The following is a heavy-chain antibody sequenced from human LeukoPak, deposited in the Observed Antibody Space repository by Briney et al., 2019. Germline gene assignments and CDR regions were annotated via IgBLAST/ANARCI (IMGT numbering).Heavy chain of an antibody. D-gene: IGHD4-17*01. CDR2: MWYDGSNK. V-gene: IGHV3-33*01. CDR1: GFTFSSYG. Sequence: QPGGPLRLSCAASGFTFSSYGMHWVRQAPGKGLEWVAVMWYDGSNKYYADSVKGRFTISRDNSKNTLYLQMHSLRAEDTAVYYCARDEVTTPRDWGQGTLVTVSS. J-gene: IGHJ4*02. CDR3: ARDEVTTPRD.